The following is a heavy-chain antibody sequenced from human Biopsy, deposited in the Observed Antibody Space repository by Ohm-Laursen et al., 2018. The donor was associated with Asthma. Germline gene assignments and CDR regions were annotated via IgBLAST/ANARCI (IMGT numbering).Heavy chain of an antibody. V-gene: IGHV3-53*01. J-gene: IGHJ4*02. CDR1: GFAVSRDH. D-gene: IGHD3-22*01. CDR3: VRGDSSNWSHYYFDY. CDR2: IYSGGTS. Sequence: SLRLSCTASGFAVSRDHMFWVRQAPGKGLEWVSVIYSGGTSHTADSVRGRFTISRDYSKNTLYLQKHSLRPEDTAVYYCVRGDSSNWSHYYFDYWGQGTLVTVSS.